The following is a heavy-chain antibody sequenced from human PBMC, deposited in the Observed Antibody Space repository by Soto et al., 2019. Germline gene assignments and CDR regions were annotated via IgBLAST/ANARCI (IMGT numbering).Heavy chain of an antibody. V-gene: IGHV4-30-2*03. Sequence: SETLSLTCAVSGGSISSGGYSWSWIRQPPGKGLEWIGYIYYSGSTYYNPSLKSRVTISVDTSKNQFSLKLSSVTAADTAMYYCARTCGGDCYSDYWGQGTLVTVSS. CDR3: ARTCGGDCYSDY. J-gene: IGHJ4*02. D-gene: IGHD2-21*02. CDR1: GGSISSGGYS. CDR2: IYYSGST.